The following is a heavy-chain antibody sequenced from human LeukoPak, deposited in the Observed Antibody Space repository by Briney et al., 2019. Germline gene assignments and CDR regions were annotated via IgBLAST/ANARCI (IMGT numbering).Heavy chain of an antibody. V-gene: IGHV4-34*01. J-gene: IGHJ5*02. Sequence: PSETLSLTCAVYGGSFSGYYWSWIRQPPGKGLEWIGEINHSGSTNYNPSLKSRVTISVDTSKNQFSLKLSSVTAADTAVYYCARAGSNLDWFDPWGQGTLVTVSS. CDR1: GGSFSGYY. CDR3: ARAGSNLDWFDP. CDR2: INHSGST. D-gene: IGHD6-6*01.